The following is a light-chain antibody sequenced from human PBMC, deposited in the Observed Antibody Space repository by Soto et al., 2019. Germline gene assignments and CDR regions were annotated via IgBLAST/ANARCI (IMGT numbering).Light chain of an antibody. J-gene: IGKJ5*01. CDR2: GAS. CDR3: QQRNVWPPIT. V-gene: IGKV3D-20*02. CDR1: QTVSITY. Sequence: PGESATLSCRASQTVSITYLTWYQQKPGQAPRLLIFGASKRATGIPDRFSGSGSGTDFTLTINSLEPEDFAVYYCQQRNVWPPITFGQGTRLEIK.